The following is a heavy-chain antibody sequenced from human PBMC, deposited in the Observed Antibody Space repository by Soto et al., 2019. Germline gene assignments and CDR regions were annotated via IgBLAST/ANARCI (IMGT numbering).Heavy chain of an antibody. CDR1: GFTVSSNY. Sequence: GSLRLSCAASGFTVSSNYMSWVRQAPGKGLEWVSVIYSGGSTYYADSVKGRFTISRDNSKNTLYLQMNSLRAEDTAVYYCARGMVALLRAYYYGMDVWGQGTTVTVSS. CDR3: ARGMVALLRAYYYGMDV. D-gene: IGHD2-15*01. V-gene: IGHV3-53*01. J-gene: IGHJ6*02. CDR2: IYSGGST.